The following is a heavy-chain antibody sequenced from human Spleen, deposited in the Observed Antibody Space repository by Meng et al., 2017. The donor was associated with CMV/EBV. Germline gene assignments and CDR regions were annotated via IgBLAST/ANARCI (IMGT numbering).Heavy chain of an antibody. CDR2: ISTKNGNT. Sequence: ASVKVSCKASGYTFTNYGISWVRQAPGQGLEWMGWISTKNGNTDYAQQFQGRVTMTTDTSTNTAYMEMRSLRSDDTAVYYCARDYYGSGNLGNVWGQGTTVTVSS. CDR1: GYTFTNYG. D-gene: IGHD3-10*01. CDR3: ARDYYGSGNLGNV. J-gene: IGHJ6*02. V-gene: IGHV1-18*01.